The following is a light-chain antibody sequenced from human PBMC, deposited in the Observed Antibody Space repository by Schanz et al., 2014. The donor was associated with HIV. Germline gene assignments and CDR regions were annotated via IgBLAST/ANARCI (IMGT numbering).Light chain of an antibody. CDR1: QSVSGF. V-gene: IGKV3D-20*02. CDR3: QQRSNWPT. J-gene: IGKJ5*01. CDR2: GAS. Sequence: PGERATLSCRASQSVSGFLAWYQQKPGQAPRLLIYGASSRATGIPDRFSGSGSGTVFTLTISRLEPEDFAVYYCQQRSNWPTFGQGTRLEIK.